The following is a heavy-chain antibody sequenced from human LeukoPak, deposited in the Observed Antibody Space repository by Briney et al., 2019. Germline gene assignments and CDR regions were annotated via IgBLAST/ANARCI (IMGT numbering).Heavy chain of an antibody. CDR3: ARGGSSGYYSDY. J-gene: IGHJ4*02. Sequence: GGSLRLSCAASGFTFSSYGMHCVRQAPGKGLEWVAVIWYDGSNKYYADSVKGRFTISRDNSKNTLYLQMNSLRAEDAAVYYCARGGSSGYYSDYWGQGTLVTVSS. V-gene: IGHV3-33*01. CDR1: GFTFSSYG. D-gene: IGHD3-22*01. CDR2: IWYDGSNK.